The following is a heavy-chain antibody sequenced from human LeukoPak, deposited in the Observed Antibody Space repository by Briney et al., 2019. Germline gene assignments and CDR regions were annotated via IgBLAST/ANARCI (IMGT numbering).Heavy chain of an antibody. D-gene: IGHD2-15*01. CDR3: ARVGAIRACSGGSCYTY. V-gene: IGHV1-2*02. J-gene: IGHJ4*02. CDR1: GYTFTGYY. Sequence: ASVKVSCKAPGYTFTGYYMHWVRQAPGQGLEWMGWINPNSGGTNYAQKFQGRVTMTRDTSISTAYMELSRLRSDDTAVYYCARVGAIRACSGGSCYTYWGQGTLVTVSS. CDR2: INPNSGGT.